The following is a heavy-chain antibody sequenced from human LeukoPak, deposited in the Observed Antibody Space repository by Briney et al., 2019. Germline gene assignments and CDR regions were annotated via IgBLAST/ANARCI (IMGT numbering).Heavy chain of an antibody. J-gene: IGHJ4*02. Sequence: GASVKVSCKASGYTFTSYDINWVRQATGQGLEWMGWMNPNSGNTGYAQKFQDRVTMTRNTSISTAYMELSSLRSEDTAVYYCARGRWDIVVVVAATPHYYFDYWGQGTLVTVSS. V-gene: IGHV1-8*01. D-gene: IGHD2-15*01. CDR2: MNPNSGNT. CDR1: GYTFTSYD. CDR3: ARGRWDIVVVVAATPHYYFDY.